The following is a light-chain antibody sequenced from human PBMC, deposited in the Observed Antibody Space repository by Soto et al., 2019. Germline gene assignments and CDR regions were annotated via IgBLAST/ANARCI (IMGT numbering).Light chain of an antibody. CDR1: QNVGSNY. CDR3: QQYGSSPFT. J-gene: IGKJ3*01. CDR2: GAS. V-gene: IGKV3-20*01. Sequence: EIVLTQSPGTLSLSPGERATLSCRASQNVGSNYLAWYQQKPGQAPRLLIYGASSRATGIPDRFSGSGSGTDFTLTISRLEPEDLAVYYCQQYGSSPFTFGPGTKVDIK.